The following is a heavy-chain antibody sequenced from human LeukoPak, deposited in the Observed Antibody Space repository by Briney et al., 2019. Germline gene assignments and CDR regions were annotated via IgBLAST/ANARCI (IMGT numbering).Heavy chain of an antibody. D-gene: IGHD2-15*01. CDR1: GFTFSDYS. V-gene: IGHV3-48*01. Sequence: GSLRLSCAASGFTFSDYSMNWIRQAPGKGLEWISYIGGRGDGISYADSVKGRFIVSRDNAKNSLFLQMNRLRGEDTAIYFCAREIPGRIAADCWGQGTLVTVSS. CDR2: IGGRGDGI. J-gene: IGHJ4*02. CDR3: AREIPGRIAADC.